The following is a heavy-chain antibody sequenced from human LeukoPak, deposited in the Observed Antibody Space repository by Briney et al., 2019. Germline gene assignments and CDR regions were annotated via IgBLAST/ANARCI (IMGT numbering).Heavy chain of an antibody. V-gene: IGHV4-34*01. CDR2: INHSGST. J-gene: IGHJ4*02. CDR3: ARGRGIIWFGELLLDY. Sequence: SETLSLTCAVYGGSFSGYYWSWIRQPPGKGLEWIGEINHSGSTNYNPSLKSRVTISVDTSKNQFSLKLSSVTAADTAVYYCARGRGIIWFGELLLDYWGQGTLVTVSS. CDR1: GGSFSGYY. D-gene: IGHD3-10*01.